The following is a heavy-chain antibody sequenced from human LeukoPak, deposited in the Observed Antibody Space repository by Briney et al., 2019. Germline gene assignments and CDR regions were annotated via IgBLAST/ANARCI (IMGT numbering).Heavy chain of an antibody. D-gene: IGHD1-26*01. J-gene: IGHJ4*02. Sequence: GGSLRLSCAASGFTFSSYSMNWVRQAPGKGLEWVSSISSSSSYIYYADSVKGRFTISRDNAKNSLYLQMNSLRAEDTAFYYCARGPLVGSPYYFDYWGQGTLVTVSS. CDR1: GFTFSSYS. V-gene: IGHV3-21*04. CDR2: ISSSSSYI. CDR3: ARGPLVGSPYYFDY.